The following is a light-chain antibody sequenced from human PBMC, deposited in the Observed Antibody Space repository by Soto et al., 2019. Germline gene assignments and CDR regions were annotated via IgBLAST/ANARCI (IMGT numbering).Light chain of an antibody. CDR2: TTS. CDR3: QQTNTTPLT. J-gene: IGKJ1*01. V-gene: IGKV1-39*01. Sequence: DIQMTQSPPSLSASVGDSVTITCRSSQTINNYLNWYQQKPGQAPQLLIHTTSTLQSGAPSRFSGSGYKIDYTLTIYSLQLEDFATYYCQQTNTTPLTFGQGTKV. CDR1: QTINNY.